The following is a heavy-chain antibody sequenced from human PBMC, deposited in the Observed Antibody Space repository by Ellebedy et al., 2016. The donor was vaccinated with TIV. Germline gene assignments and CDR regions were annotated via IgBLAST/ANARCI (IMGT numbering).Heavy chain of an antibody. V-gene: IGHV1-2*02. CDR3: ARDSGYSGYDGGMDV. CDR2: INPNSGGT. CDR1: GYTFTAYY. D-gene: IGHD5-12*01. J-gene: IGHJ6*02. Sequence: ASVKVSCKASGYTFTAYYMHWVRQAPGQGLEWMGWINPNSGGTNYAQKFQGRVTMTRDTSISTAYMELSRLRSDDTAVYYCARDSGYSGYDGGMDVWGQGTTVTVSS.